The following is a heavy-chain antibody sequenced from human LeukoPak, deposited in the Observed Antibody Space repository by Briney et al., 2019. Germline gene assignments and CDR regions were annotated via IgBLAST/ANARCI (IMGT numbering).Heavy chain of an antibody. CDR1: GGSFSGYY. D-gene: IGHD3-10*01. CDR3: ARRQNGSGSSSYYYYMDV. CDR2: INHSGST. Sequence: SETLSLTCAVYGGSFSGYYCSWIRQPPGKGLEWIGEINHSGSTNYNPSLKSRVTISVDTSKNQFSLKLSSVTAADTAVYYCARRQNGSGSSSYYYYMDVWGKGTTVTISS. J-gene: IGHJ6*03. V-gene: IGHV4-34*01.